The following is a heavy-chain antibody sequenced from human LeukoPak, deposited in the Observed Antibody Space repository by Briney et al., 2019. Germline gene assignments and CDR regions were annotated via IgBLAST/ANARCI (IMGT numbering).Heavy chain of an antibody. J-gene: IGHJ4*02. D-gene: IGHD6-19*01. CDR1: GFTFSGCG. CDR3: AKDKSIAVAGTSDYFDY. Sequence: GRSLRLSCEASGFTFSGCGMHWVRQAPGKGLEWVAVLSYDGSYKYYADSVKGRFTISRDNSKNTLFMQMNSLRAEDTAVYYCAKDKSIAVAGTSDYFDYWGQGTLVTVSS. CDR2: LSYDGSYK. V-gene: IGHV3-30*18.